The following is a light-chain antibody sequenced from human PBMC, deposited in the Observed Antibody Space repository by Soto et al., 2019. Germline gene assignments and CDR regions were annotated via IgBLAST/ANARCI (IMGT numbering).Light chain of an antibody. CDR3: QSYDSSLSGSV. CDR1: SSNIGAGYD. CDR2: GNS. V-gene: IGLV1-40*01. J-gene: IGLJ2*01. Sequence: QSVLTQPPSVSGAPGQRVTISCTGSSSNIGAGYDVHWYQQLPGTAPKLLIYGNSNRPSGVPDRFSGSKSGTSASLAITGLQAEDEADYYCQSYDSSLSGSVSGGGNKLTVL.